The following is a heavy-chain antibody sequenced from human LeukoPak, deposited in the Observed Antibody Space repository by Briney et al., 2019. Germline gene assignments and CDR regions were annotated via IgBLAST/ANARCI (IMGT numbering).Heavy chain of an antibody. D-gene: IGHD6-19*01. CDR1: GGSINSYY. CDR2: IYSSGNT. Sequence: SETLSLTCTVSGGSINSYYWSWVRQPPGEGLEWIGYIYSSGNTNYNPSLKSRVTISVDTSKNQFSLKVNSVTAADTARYYCARASQWLGHFDYWGQGTLVTVSS. J-gene: IGHJ4*02. V-gene: IGHV4-59*01. CDR3: ARASQWLGHFDY.